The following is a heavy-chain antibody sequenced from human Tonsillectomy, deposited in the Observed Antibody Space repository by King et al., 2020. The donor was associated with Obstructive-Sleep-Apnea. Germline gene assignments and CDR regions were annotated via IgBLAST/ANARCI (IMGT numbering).Heavy chain of an antibody. J-gene: IGHJ5*02. D-gene: IGHD5-18*01. CDR3: AGRRGYNYANWFDP. CDR2: IDPSDSYT. Sequence: VQLVESGAEVKKPGESLRISCKGSGYTFTSYWITWVRQMPGKGLEWMGRIDPSDSYTNYSPSFQGHVTISADKSISTSYLQWSSLKASDTAMYYCAGRRGYNYANWFDPWGQGTLVTVSS. V-gene: IGHV5-10-1*03. CDR1: GYTFTSYW.